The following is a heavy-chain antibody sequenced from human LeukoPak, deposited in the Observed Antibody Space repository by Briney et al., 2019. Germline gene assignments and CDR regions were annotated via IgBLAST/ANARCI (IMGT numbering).Heavy chain of an antibody. CDR2: ITASGTAM. CDR3: ARENYYYGSGSSDP. Sequence: PGGSLRLSCAASGFTFSSYSMNWVRQAPGKGLEWVSHITASGTAMFYADSVKGRFTISRDNAKNSLYLQMNSLRAEDTAVYYCARENYYYGSGSSDPWGQGTLVTVSS. V-gene: IGHV3-48*01. D-gene: IGHD3-10*01. CDR1: GFTFSSYS. J-gene: IGHJ5*02.